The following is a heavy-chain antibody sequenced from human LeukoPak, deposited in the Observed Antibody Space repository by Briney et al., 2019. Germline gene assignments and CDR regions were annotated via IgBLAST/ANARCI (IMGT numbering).Heavy chain of an antibody. CDR3: ARDLVTVTKGFDI. CDR2: ISYIGST. V-gene: IGHV4-59*11. D-gene: IGHD4-17*01. CDR1: DDSFSGHY. J-gene: IGHJ3*02. Sequence: SETLSLTCAVSDDSFSGHYWTWIRQPPGKGLEWIGYISYIGSTNYNPSLKSRVTISIDTSRNQFSLRLSSVTAADTAVYYCARDLVTVTKGFDIWGQGTMVSVSS.